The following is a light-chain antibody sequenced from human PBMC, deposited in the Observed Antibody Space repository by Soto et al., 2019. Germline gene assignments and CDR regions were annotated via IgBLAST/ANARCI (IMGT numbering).Light chain of an antibody. Sequence: EVMMTQSPATLSVSPGERATLSCRASQSIISSLAWYQQKPGQAPRLLIYDASTRATGIPARFSGSGSGTDFTLTISSLEFGDSAVYPCQQHNNWITFGQGTRLEI. CDR2: DAS. J-gene: IGKJ5*01. V-gene: IGKV3-15*01. CDR1: QSIISS. CDR3: QQHNNWIT.